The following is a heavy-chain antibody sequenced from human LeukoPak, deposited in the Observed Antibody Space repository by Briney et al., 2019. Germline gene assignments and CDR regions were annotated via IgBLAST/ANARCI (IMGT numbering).Heavy chain of an antibody. Sequence: GGSLRLSCEASGFTFSDYYMSWIRQAPGKGLEWVSYISSSGSTIYYADSVKGRFTISRDNAKNSLYLQMNSLRAEDTAVYYCARELWIQLRLDLYDYWGQGTLVTVSS. CDR2: ISSSGSTI. CDR1: GFTFSDYY. CDR3: ARELWIQLRLDLYDY. D-gene: IGHD5-18*01. J-gene: IGHJ4*02. V-gene: IGHV3-11*01.